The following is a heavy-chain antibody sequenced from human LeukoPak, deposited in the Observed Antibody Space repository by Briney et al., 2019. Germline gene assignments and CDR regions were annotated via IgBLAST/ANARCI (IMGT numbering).Heavy chain of an antibody. CDR2: ISGSAGST. CDR1: GFTFSSYG. V-gene: IGHV3-23*01. J-gene: IGHJ4*02. D-gene: IGHD4-23*01. Sequence: GGSLRLSCAASGFTFSSYGMSWVRQAPGKGLEWVSAISGSAGSTYYADSVKGRFTISRDNSKNTLYLQMNSLRAEDTAVYYCANYYGGNSYFDYWGQGTLVTVSS. CDR3: ANYYGGNSYFDY.